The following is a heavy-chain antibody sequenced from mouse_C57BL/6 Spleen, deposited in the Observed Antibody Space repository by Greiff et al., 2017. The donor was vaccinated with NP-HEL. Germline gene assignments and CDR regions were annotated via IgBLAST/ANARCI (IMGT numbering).Heavy chain of an antibody. CDR2: INPSSGDT. D-gene: IGHD1-1*01. V-gene: IGHV1-7*01. CDR3: ARRGTTVVAEHYFDY. J-gene: IGHJ2*01. CDR1: GYTFTSYW. Sequence: VQLQQSGAELAKPGASVKLSCKASGYTFTSYWMHWVKQRPGQGLEWIGYINPSSGDTKYNQKFKDKATLTADKSSRTAYMQLSSLTYEDSAVYYCARRGTTVVAEHYFDYWGQGTTLTVSS.